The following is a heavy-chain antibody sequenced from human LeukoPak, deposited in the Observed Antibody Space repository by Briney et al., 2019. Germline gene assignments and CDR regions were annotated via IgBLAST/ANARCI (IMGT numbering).Heavy chain of an antibody. J-gene: IGHJ3*01. Sequence: GGSLRLSCAASGLTFSSFWMYWVRQAPGKGLVWVSRINSDGGSTTHADSVKGRFTISRDNAKNTVYLQMNSLRAEDTAVYYCARRRERGASDAFAFWGQGTMVTVSS. D-gene: IGHD3-16*01. CDR2: INSDGGST. CDR3: ARRRERGASDAFAF. V-gene: IGHV3-74*01. CDR1: GLTFSSFW.